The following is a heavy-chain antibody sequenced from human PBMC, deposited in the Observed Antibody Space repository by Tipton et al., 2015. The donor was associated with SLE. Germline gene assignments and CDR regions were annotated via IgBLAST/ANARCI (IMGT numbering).Heavy chain of an antibody. CDR2: IYHSGST. D-gene: IGHD3-3*01. CDR1: GGSISSSNW. CDR3: ALRFLEWFNAFDF. Sequence: GLVKPSGTLSLTCAVSGGSISSSNWWSWVRQPPGKGLEWIGEIYHSGSTNYNPSLKSRVTISVDTSKNQFSLRLSSVTAADTAVYYCALRFLEWFNAFDFWGQGTMVTVSS. J-gene: IGHJ3*01. V-gene: IGHV4-4*02.